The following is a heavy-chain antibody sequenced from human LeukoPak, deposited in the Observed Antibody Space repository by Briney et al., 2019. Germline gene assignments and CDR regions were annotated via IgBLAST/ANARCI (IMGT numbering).Heavy chain of an antibody. D-gene: IGHD2-8*01. CDR1: GFIVTNNY. Sequence: PGGSLRLSCTASGFIVTNNYINWVRQAPGKGLEWVSLVYSGWSTYYADSVKGRFTISRDNSKNMVYLQMNSLRAEDTAMYYCARDPPAVLIDTYGWGQGTLVTVSS. CDR3: ARDPPAVLIDTYG. CDR2: VYSGWST. J-gene: IGHJ4*02. V-gene: IGHV3-66*01.